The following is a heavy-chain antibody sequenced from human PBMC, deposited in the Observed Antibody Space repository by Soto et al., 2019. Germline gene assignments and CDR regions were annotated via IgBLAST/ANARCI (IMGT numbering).Heavy chain of an antibody. CDR1: GFTFSSYA. Sequence: GGSLRLSCAASGFTFSSYAMHWVRQAPGKGLEWVAVISYDGSNKYYADSVKGRFTISRDNSKNTLYLQMNSLRAEDTAVYYCARINIAADLLYNCFDPWGQGTLVTVSS. V-gene: IGHV3-30-3*01. J-gene: IGHJ5*02. CDR2: ISYDGSNK. CDR3: ARINIAADLLYNCFDP. D-gene: IGHD6-13*01.